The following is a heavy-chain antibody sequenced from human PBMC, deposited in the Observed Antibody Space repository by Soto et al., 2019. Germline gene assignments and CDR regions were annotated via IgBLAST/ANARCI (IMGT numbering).Heavy chain of an antibody. CDR1: GYSFTSYW. CDR3: ARSVVVVPAADPLASFYYYYGMDV. CDR2: IYPGDSDT. D-gene: IGHD2-2*01. Sequence: GASLKISCKGSGYSFTSYWIGWVRQMPGKGLEWMGIIYPGDSDTRYSPSFQGQVTISADKSISTAYLQWSSLKASDTAMYYCARSVVVVPAADPLASFYYYYGMDVWGQGTTVTVSS. V-gene: IGHV5-51*01. J-gene: IGHJ6*02.